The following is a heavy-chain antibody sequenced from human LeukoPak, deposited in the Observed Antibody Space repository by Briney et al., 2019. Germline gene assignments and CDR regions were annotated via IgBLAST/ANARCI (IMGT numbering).Heavy chain of an antibody. CDR1: GYTFTGYY. CDR3: ARDQGKYYYYYGMDV. CDR2: INPNSGGT. V-gene: IGHV1-2*02. J-gene: IGHJ6*02. Sequence: ASVKVSCKASGYTFTGYYMHWVRQAPGQRLEWMGWINPNSGGTNYAQKFQGRVTMTRDTSISTAYMELSRLRSDDTAVYYCARDQGKYYYYYGMDVWGQGTTVTVSS.